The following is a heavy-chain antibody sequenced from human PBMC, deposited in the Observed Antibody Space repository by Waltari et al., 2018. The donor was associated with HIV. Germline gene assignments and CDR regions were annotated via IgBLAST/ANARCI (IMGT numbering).Heavy chain of an antibody. Sequence: DVYLVESGGGVVTTGGSIRLTCEASGFDFRHYSLNWVLQSPMRGLEWVACIRRGNNEKKYLDSVRGRFVISRDNSESSVYLQMDSLREEDTATYFCVRDDPGYGPIDFWGQGTLVTV. CDR1: GFDFRHYS. D-gene: IGHD3-10*01. CDR3: VRDDPGYGPIDF. J-gene: IGHJ4*02. CDR2: IRRGNNEK. V-gene: IGHV3-21*04.